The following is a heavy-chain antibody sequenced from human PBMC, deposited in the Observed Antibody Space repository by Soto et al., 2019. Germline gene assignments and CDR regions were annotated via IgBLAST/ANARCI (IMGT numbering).Heavy chain of an antibody. CDR1: GGSISSYY. CDR3: ASTPRYCISTSCLDWSQYHFDY. J-gene: IGHJ4*02. V-gene: IGHV4-59*01. CDR2: IYYSGST. Sequence: SETLSLTCTVSGGSISSYYWSWIRQPPGKGLEWIGYIYYSGSTNYNPSLKSRVTISVDTSKNQFSLKLSSVTAADTAVYYCASTPRYCISTSCLDWSQYHFDYWGQGTLVTVSS. D-gene: IGHD2-2*01.